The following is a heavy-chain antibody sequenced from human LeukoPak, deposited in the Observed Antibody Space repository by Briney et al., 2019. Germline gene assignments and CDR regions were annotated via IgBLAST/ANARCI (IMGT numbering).Heavy chain of an antibody. D-gene: IGHD3-10*01. CDR2: IYYRGST. CDR1: GGSISSSSYY. Sequence: SETLSLTCTVSGGSISSSSYYWGWIRQPPGKGLEWIGSIYYRGSTYYNPSLKSRVTISVDTSKNQFSLKLSSVTAADTAAYYCARLIWFGELSGYGMDVWGQGTTVTVSS. V-gene: IGHV4-39*01. J-gene: IGHJ6*02. CDR3: ARLIWFGELSGYGMDV.